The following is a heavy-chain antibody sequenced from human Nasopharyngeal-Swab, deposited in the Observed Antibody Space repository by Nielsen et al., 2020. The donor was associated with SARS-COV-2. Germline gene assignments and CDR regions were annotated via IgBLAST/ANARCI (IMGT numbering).Heavy chain of an antibody. CDR2: IYPGDSDT. Sequence: GGSLRLSCKGSGSSFTSCWIGWVRQMPGKGLEWMGIIYPGDSDTRYSPSFQGQVTISADKSISTAYLQWSSLKASDTAMYYCARHVGSGWYGVDYWGQGTLVTVSS. CDR1: GSSFTSCW. D-gene: IGHD6-19*01. V-gene: IGHV5-51*01. J-gene: IGHJ4*02. CDR3: ARHVGSGWYGVDY.